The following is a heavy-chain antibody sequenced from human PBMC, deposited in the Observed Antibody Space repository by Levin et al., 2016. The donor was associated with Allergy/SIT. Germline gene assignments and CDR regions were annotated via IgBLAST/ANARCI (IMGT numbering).Heavy chain of an antibody. Sequence: VRQAPGKGLEWVSSISSSSSYIYYADSVKGRFTISRDNAKNSLYLQMNSLRAEDTAVYYCARGEGATVRVWGQGTLVTVSS. CDR2: ISSSSSYI. V-gene: IGHV3-21*01. J-gene: IGHJ4*02. CDR3: ARGEGATVRV. D-gene: IGHD4-17*01.